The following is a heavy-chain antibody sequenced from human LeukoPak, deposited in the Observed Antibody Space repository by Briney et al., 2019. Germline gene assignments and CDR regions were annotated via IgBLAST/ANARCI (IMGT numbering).Heavy chain of an antibody. V-gene: IGHV4-4*07. J-gene: IGHJ4*02. CDR2: LYASGPT. D-gene: IGHD1-26*01. CDR1: GVSISTYY. CDR3: ARHTRMWGYFDY. Sequence: PSETLSLTCTVSGVSISTYYWSWFRQPVGKGLEWIGRLYASGPTNYNPSLKSRVTMSVDTSKNQLSLNVNSVTVADTAVYFCARHTRMWGYFDYWGQGTLVAVSS.